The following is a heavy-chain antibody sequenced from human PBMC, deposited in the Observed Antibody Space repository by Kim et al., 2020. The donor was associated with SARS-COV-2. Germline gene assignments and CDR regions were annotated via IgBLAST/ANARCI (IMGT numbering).Heavy chain of an antibody. J-gene: IGHJ5*02. CDR3: AKLPYGDYVRIWNWFDP. V-gene: IGHV3-23*01. Sequence: GGSLRLSCAASGFTFSSYAMSWVRQAPGKGLEWVSSISGSGGSTYYADSVKGRFTISRDNSKNTLYLQMNSLRAEDTAVYYCAKLPYGDYVRIWNWFDPWGQGTLVTVSS. CDR1: GFTFSSYA. CDR2: ISGSGGST. D-gene: IGHD4-17*01.